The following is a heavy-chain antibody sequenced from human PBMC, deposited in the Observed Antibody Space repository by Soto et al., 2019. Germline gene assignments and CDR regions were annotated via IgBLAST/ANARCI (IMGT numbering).Heavy chain of an antibody. CDR1: GYAFTKYI. Sequence: SVKVSCKDSGYAFTKYIMHLVLQAPVPTPEWMGCINTDNGSTRYSQKFQGRVTIVRDISATTAYMELGSLRSDDTAVYYCARAANCSSSTGCYSQWFAPWGQGTLVTVSS. CDR3: ARAANCSSSTGCYSQWFAP. V-gene: IGHV1-3*04. CDR2: INTDNGST. J-gene: IGHJ5*02. D-gene: IGHD2-2*02.